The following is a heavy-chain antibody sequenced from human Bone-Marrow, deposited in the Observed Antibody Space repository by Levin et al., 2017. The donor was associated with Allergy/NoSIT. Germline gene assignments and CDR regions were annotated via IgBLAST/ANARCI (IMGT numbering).Heavy chain of an antibody. CDR2: IIPSINMA. CDR3: ATGGTVTTPFDY. CDR1: GGSFTSYT. V-gene: IGHV1-69*02. Sequence: PVASVKVSCKASGGSFTSYTFSWVRQAPGQGLEWMGRIIPSINMANHAQKLQDRITITADKSTSTAYMELSSLRSDDTAVYYCATGGTVTTPFDYWGQGTLVTVSS. J-gene: IGHJ4*02. D-gene: IGHD4-17*01.